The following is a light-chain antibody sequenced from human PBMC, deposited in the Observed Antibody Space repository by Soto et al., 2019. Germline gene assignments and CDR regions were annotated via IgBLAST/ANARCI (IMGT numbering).Light chain of an antibody. CDR3: QQRSNLPPT. CDR1: QSISSY. CDR2: DAS. V-gene: IGKV3-11*01. Sequence: EIVLTQSPATQSLSPGERATLSCRASQSISSYLAWYQQKPGQAPRLLIYDASNRATVIPARFSGSGSGTDFTLTISSLEPEDFAVYYCQQRSNLPPTFGQGTKLEIK. J-gene: IGKJ2*01.